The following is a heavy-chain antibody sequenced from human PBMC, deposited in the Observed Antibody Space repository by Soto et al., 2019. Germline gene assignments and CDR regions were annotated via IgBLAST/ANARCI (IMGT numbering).Heavy chain of an antibody. D-gene: IGHD4-17*01. V-gene: IGHV3-30*18. CDR1: GFTFSSYG. J-gene: IGHJ6*02. Sequence: QVQLVESGGGVVQPGRSLRLSCAASGFTFSSYGMHWVRQAPGKGLEWVAVISYDGSNKYYADSVKGRFTISRDNSKNTLYLQMNSLRAEDTAVYYCAKDNAYGDYDRYGGYYYYGMDVWGQGTTVTVSS. CDR3: AKDNAYGDYDRYGGYYYYGMDV. CDR2: ISYDGSNK.